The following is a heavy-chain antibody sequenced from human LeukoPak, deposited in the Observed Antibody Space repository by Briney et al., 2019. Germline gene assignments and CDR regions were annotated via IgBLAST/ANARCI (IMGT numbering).Heavy chain of an antibody. Sequence: PGGSLRLSCAASGFTFSSYAMSWVRQAPGKGLEWVSAISGSGGSTYYADSVKGRFTISRDNSKNTLYLQMNSLRAEDTAVYYCAKDYYDSSGYYFGDALDIWGQGTMVTVSS. J-gene: IGHJ3*02. CDR3: AKDYYDSSGYYFGDALDI. D-gene: IGHD3-22*01. V-gene: IGHV3-23*01. CDR2: ISGSGGST. CDR1: GFTFSSYA.